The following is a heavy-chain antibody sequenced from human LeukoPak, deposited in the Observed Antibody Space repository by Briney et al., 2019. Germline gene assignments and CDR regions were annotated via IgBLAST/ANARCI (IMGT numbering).Heavy chain of an antibody. Sequence: SETLSLTCAVYGGSFSGYYWSWIRQPPGKGLEWIGEINHSGSTNYNPSLKSRVTISVDTSKNQFSLELRSVTAADTAVYYCARGRIAAAEWGQGTLVTVSS. J-gene: IGHJ4*02. D-gene: IGHD6-13*01. CDR1: GGSFSGYY. V-gene: IGHV4-34*01. CDR3: ARGRIAAAE. CDR2: INHSGST.